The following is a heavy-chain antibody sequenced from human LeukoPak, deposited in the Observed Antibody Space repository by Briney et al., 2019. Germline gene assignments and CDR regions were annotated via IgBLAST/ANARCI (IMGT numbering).Heavy chain of an antibody. D-gene: IGHD4-11*01. V-gene: IGHV1-2*02. Sequence: ASVKVSCKASGYTFTGYYMHWVRQAPGQGLEWMGWINPNSGGTNYAQKFQGRVTMTRDTSISTAYMELRSLRSDDTAVYYCARDPGHDTSNYGGLDFWGQGTLVTVSS. CDR1: GYTFTGYY. CDR3: ARDPGHDTSNYGGLDF. J-gene: IGHJ4*02. CDR2: INPNSGGT.